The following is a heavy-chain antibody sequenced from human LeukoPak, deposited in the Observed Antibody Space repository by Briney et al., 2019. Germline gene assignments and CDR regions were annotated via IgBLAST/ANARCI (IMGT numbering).Heavy chain of an antibody. J-gene: IGHJ4*02. D-gene: IGHD6-13*01. CDR1: GFTFSSYA. CDR2: ISGSGGST. V-gene: IGHV3-23*01. CDR3: AKDYEVMSIAAAGTVDY. Sequence: PGGSLRLSCAASGFTFSSYAMSWVRQAPGKGLEWVSAISGSGGSTYYADSVKGRFTISRDNSKNTLYLQMNSLRAEDTAVYYCAKDYEVMSIAAAGTVDYWGQGTLVTVSS.